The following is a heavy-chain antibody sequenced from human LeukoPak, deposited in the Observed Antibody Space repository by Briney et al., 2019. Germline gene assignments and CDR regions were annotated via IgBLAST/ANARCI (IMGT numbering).Heavy chain of an antibody. Sequence: ASVKVSCKASGGTFSSYAISWVRQAPGQGLEWMGGIIPIFGTANYAQKFQGRVTITADESTSTAYMELSSLRSEDTAVYYCARAPGYCSSTSCYPADYWGQGTLVTVSS. CDR3: ARAPGYCSSTSCYPADY. J-gene: IGHJ4*02. CDR1: GGTFSSYA. CDR2: IIPIFGTA. V-gene: IGHV1-69*13. D-gene: IGHD2-2*01.